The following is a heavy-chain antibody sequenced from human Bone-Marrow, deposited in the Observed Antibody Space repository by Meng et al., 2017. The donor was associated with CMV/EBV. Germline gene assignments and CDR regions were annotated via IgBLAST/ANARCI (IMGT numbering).Heavy chain of an antibody. Sequence: GSLRLSCAVSGSSISSSNWWSWVRQPPGKGLEWIGEIYHSGSTNYNPSLKSRVTISVDKSKNQFSLKLSSVTAADTAVYYCARIGVVVPAAIAWFDPWGQGTLVTVSS. CDR1: GSSISSSNW. CDR2: IYHSGST. V-gene: IGHV4-4*02. J-gene: IGHJ5*02. D-gene: IGHD2-2*02. CDR3: ARIGVVVPAAIAWFDP.